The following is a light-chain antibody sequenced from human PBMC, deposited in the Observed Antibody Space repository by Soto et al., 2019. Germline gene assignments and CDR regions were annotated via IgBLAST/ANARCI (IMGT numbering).Light chain of an antibody. J-gene: IGKJ1*01. CDR1: QTVSSK. CDR2: GAS. V-gene: IGKV3-15*01. CDR3: QQFNNLPPA. Sequence: EIVMTQSPATLSVSPGERATLSCRASQTVSSKLAWYQLKPGQAPRLLIYGASTRATDIPARFSGSGSGTDFALTIGSRQSEDFAVYYCQQFNNLPPAFGQGTTV.